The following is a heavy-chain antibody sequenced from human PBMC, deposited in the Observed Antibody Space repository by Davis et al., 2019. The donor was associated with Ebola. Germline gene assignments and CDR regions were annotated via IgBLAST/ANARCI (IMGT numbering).Heavy chain of an antibody. D-gene: IGHD1-26*01. CDR3: ARNVGATGYFDY. Sequence: GESLKISCAASGFTFSSYWMHWVRQAPGKGLVWVSRINSDGSSTSYADSVKGRFTISRDNAKNSLYLQMNSLRAEDTAVYYCARNVGATGYFDYWGQGTLVTVSS. V-gene: IGHV3-74*01. CDR2: INSDGSST. J-gene: IGHJ4*02. CDR1: GFTFSSYW.